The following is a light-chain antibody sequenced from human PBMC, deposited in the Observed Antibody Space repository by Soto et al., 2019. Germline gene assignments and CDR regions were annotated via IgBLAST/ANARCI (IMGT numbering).Light chain of an antibody. CDR2: EVS. V-gene: IGLV2-8*01. CDR3: SSYAGSNIGV. CDR1: SSDVGGYNY. J-gene: IGLJ3*02. Sequence: QSVLTQPPSASRSPGQSVTISCTGTSSDVGGYNYVSWYQQHPGKAPKLMIYEVSKRPSGVPDRFSGSKSGNTASLTVSGLQAEDEADYYCSSYAGSNIGVFGGGTKLTVL.